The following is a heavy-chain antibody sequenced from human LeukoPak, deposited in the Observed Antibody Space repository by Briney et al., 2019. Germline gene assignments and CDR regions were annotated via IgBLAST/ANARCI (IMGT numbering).Heavy chain of an antibody. CDR2: INSDGSIT. V-gene: IGHV3-74*01. J-gene: IGHJ2*01. Sequence: GGSLRLSCAASTVTFSNYWMHWVRQAPGKGLVWVSRINSDGSITSYADSVKGRFTISRDNAKNTLDLQMNSLRAEDTAVYYCERDSEEGHSHSRDCYFDLWGRGTLVTVSS. CDR3: ERDSEEGHSHSRDCYFDL. CDR1: TVTFSNYW. D-gene: IGHD5-18*01.